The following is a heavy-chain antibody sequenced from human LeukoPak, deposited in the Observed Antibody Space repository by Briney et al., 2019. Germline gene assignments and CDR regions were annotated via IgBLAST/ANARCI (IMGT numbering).Heavy chain of an antibody. CDR1: GFTFDDYA. CDR2: ISWNSGRI. V-gene: IGHV3-9*03. D-gene: IGHD1-26*01. CDR3: AKDIGALGTGGWFDP. J-gene: IGHJ5*02. Sequence: PGGSLRLSCAASGFTFDDYAMHWVRHAPGKGLEWVSGISWNSGRIGYADSVKGRFTISRDNAKKSLYLQMNSLRAEDMALYYCAKDIGALGTGGWFDPWGQGTLVTVSS.